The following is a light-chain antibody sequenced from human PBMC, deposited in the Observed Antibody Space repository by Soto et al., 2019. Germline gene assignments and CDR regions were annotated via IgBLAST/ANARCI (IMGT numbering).Light chain of an antibody. Sequence: EIVLTQSPATLSLSAGERVTLSCRSSQSVDTMVAWYQQQVGRTPRLIIYETSSRATGVPARFSGSGSGTDLTLTISRLEPEDFAIYFCQVRSDWPPFKYTFGQGTKLEVK. J-gene: IGKJ2*01. CDR2: ETS. V-gene: IGKV3-11*01. CDR1: QSVDTM. CDR3: QVRSDWPPFKYT.